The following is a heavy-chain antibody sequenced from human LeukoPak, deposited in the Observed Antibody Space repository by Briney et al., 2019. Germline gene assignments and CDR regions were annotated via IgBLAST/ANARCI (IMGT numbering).Heavy chain of an antibody. CDR2: IGASGGNT. Sequence: PGGSLRLSCAASGFTFNNYAMTWVRQAPGKGLEWVSAIGASGGNTYYADSVKGRFTISRDNSKNTLYLQMDSLRAEDTAVYYCAKDGAEGSSSSGGARWFDRWGQGTLVTVSS. V-gene: IGHV3-23*01. CDR1: GFTFNNYA. J-gene: IGHJ5*02. CDR3: AKDGAEGSSSSGGARWFDR. D-gene: IGHD6-6*01.